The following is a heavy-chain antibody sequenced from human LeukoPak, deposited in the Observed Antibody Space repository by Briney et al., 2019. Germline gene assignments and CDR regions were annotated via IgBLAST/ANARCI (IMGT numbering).Heavy chain of an antibody. CDR2: IIPSGAST. CDR3: AKAPFRGSYRIDY. J-gene: IGHJ4*02. Sequence: GGSLRLSCAASGFTFSHYAMSWVRQAPGKGLEWVSAIIPSGASTYYADSVRGRFTISRDNSKNTLYLQMNSLRAEDTAVYYCAKAPFRGSYRIDYWGQGTLVTVSS. V-gene: IGHV3-23*01. CDR1: GFTFSHYA. D-gene: IGHD3-16*02.